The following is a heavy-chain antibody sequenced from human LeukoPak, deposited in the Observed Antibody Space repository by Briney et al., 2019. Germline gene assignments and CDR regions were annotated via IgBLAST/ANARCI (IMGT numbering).Heavy chain of an antibody. J-gene: IGHJ5*02. V-gene: IGHV1-8*03. CDR2: MNPNSGNT. CDR1: GGTFSSYA. CDR3: ARVVRRGSGSGFDP. Sequence: PRASVKVSCKASGGTFSSYAISWVRQAPGQGLEWMGWMNPNSGNTGYAQKFQGRVTITRNTSISTAYMELSSLRSEDTAVYYCARVVRRGSGSGFDPWGQGTLVTVSS. D-gene: IGHD3-10*01.